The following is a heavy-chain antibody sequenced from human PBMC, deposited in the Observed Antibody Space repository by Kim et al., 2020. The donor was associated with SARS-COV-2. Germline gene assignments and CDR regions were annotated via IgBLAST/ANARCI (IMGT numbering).Heavy chain of an antibody. CDR2: ISSSGSTI. D-gene: IGHD3-9*01. CDR1: GFTFSSYE. J-gene: IGHJ3*02. Sequence: GGSLRLSCAASGFTFSSYEMNWVRQAPGKGLEWVSYISSSGSTIYYADSVKGRFTISRDNAKNSLYLQMNSLRAEDTAVYYCARAPRHYDILTGYISYAFDIWGQGTMVTVSS. V-gene: IGHV3-48*03. CDR3: ARAPRHYDILTGYISYAFDI.